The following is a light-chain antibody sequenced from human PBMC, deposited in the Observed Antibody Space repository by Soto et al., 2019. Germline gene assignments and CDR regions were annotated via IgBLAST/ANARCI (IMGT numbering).Light chain of an antibody. J-gene: IGKJ2*01. CDR3: QQFRSSPVYT. CDR2: GGS. Sequence: VLTQSPGTLSLSPGERATLSCRAGQSVSSGYLAWYQQKPGQAPRLLIYGGSNRATGIPDRFSGSGSGTAFTLTISRLEPDDFAVYFFHCQQFRSSPVYTFGQGTKLEMK. CDR1: QSVSSGY. V-gene: IGKV3-20*01.